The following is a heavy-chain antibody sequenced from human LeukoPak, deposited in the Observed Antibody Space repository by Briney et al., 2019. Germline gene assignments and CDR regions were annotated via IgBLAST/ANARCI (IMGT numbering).Heavy chain of an antibody. CDR2: ISSSSSYI. V-gene: IGHV3-21*01. J-gene: IGHJ4*02. Sequence: GGSLRLSCAASGFTFSSYSMNWVRQAPGKGLEWVSSISSSSSYIYYADSVKGRFIISRDNAKNSLYLQMNSLRAEDTAVYYCARDLFGQWRKTTVPYWGQGTLVTVSS. CDR1: GFTFSSYS. D-gene: IGHD4-17*01. CDR3: ARDLFGQWRKTTVPY.